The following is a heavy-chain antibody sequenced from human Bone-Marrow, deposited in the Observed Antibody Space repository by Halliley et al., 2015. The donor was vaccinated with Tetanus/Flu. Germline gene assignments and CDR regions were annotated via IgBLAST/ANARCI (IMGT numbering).Heavy chain of an antibody. CDR1: GGSFSDDA. D-gene: IGHD2-2*01. CDR2: LIPIFGIL. V-gene: IGHV1-69*01. J-gene: IGHJ6*02. Sequence: QVQLVQSGAEVKKPGSSVKVSCKASGGSFSDDAINWVRQAPGQGLEWMGGLIPIFGILNYAQKFQGRVTISVDESTSTTYMELSGLRSDDSAVYFCARGLGYCRGTDCPYYGLDVWGQGTTVIVSS. CDR3: ARGLGYCRGTDCPYYGLDV.